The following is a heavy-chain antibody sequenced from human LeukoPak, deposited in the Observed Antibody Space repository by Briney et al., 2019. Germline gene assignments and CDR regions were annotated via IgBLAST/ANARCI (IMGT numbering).Heavy chain of an antibody. CDR3: ARARGVEMATIDDY. CDR2: INAGNGNT. Sequence: ASVKVSCKASGYTFTSYAMHWVRQAPGQRLEWMGWINAGNGNTKYSQKFQGRVTITRDTSASTAYMELSSLRSEDTAVYYCARARGVEMATIDDYWGQGTLVTVSS. J-gene: IGHJ4*02. D-gene: IGHD5-24*01. V-gene: IGHV1-3*01. CDR1: GYTFTSYA.